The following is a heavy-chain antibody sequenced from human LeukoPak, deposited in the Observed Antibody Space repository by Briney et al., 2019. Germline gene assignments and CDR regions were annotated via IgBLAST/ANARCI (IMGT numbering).Heavy chain of an antibody. V-gene: IGHV4-4*07. Sequence: SETLSLTCTVSGGSISSYYWSWIRQPAGKGLEWIGRIYTSGSTNYNPSLKSRGTMSVDTSKNQFSLKLSSVTAADTAVYYCARDSDYSNYGEWGYYYYYMDVWGKGTTVTVSS. CDR3: ARDSDYSNYGEWGYYYYYMDV. D-gene: IGHD4-11*01. CDR2: IYTSGST. CDR1: GGSISSYY. J-gene: IGHJ6*03.